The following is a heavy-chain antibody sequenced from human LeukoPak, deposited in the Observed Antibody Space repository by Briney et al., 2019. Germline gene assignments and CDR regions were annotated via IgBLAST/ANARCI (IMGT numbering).Heavy chain of an antibody. J-gene: IGHJ6*02. D-gene: IGHD5-18*01. CDR1: GYTLTELS. CDR2: FDPEDGET. V-gene: IGHV1-24*01. CDR3: ASDRGYSYGSRYYYYGMDV. Sequence: ASVKVSCKVSGYTLTELSMHWVRQAPGKGLEWMGGFDPEDGETIYAQKFQGRVTMTEDTSTDTAYMELSSLRSEDTAVYYCASDRGYSYGSRYYYYGMDVWGQGTTVTVSS.